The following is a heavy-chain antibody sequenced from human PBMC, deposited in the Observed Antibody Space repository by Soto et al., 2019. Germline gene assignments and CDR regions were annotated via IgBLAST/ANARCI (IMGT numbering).Heavy chain of an antibody. J-gene: IGHJ4*02. D-gene: IGHD2-15*01. CDR2: IKSKTDGGTT. Sequence: GGSLRLSCAASGFTFTNAWMNWVRQAPGKGLEWVGRIKSKTDGGTTDYAAPVKGRFTISRDDSKNTLYLQMNSLKTEDTAVYYCTTESPGYCSGGNCYDFDYWGQGTLVTVSS. CDR3: TTESPGYCSGGNCYDFDY. V-gene: IGHV3-15*07. CDR1: GFTFTNAW.